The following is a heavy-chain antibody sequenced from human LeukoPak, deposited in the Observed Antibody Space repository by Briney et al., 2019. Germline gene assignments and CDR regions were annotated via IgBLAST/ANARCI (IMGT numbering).Heavy chain of an antibody. D-gene: IGHD3-22*01. J-gene: IGHJ4*02. CDR3: ARDSGDTYYYDSSGHSTFDY. Sequence: GGSLRLSCAASGFTFSSYSMNWVRQAPGKGLEWVSSISSSSSYIYYADSVKGRFTISRDNAKNSLYLQMNSLRAEDTAVYYCARDSGDTYYYDSSGHSTFDYWGQGTLVTVSS. V-gene: IGHV3-21*01. CDR1: GFTFSSYS. CDR2: ISSSSSYI.